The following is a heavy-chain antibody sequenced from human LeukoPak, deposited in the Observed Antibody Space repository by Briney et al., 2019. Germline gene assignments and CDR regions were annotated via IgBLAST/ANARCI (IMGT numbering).Heavy chain of an antibody. CDR1: GYSFTNYD. Sequence: ASVKVSCKASGYSFTNYDINWVRQATGQGLEWMGWMNPKSGDTGYSQKFQGRVFITRDTSINTAYMELSSLGSDDTAVYYCARGAGHSHRCSGGSCSGAFDIWGQGTMVTVSS. CDR2: MNPKSGDT. V-gene: IGHV1-8*03. CDR3: ARGAGHSHRCSGGSCSGAFDI. D-gene: IGHD2-15*01. J-gene: IGHJ3*02.